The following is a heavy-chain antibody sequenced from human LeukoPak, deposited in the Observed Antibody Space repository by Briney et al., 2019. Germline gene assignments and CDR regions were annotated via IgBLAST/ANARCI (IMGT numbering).Heavy chain of an antibody. J-gene: IGHJ4*02. CDR3: ARVSGTGTTSLDY. D-gene: IGHD1-1*01. Sequence: SETLSLTCSVSGGSISSYYWSWIRQPPGKGLEWIGSIYHSGSTYYNPSLKSRVTISVDTSKNQFSLKLSSVTAADTAVYYCARVSGTGTTSLDYWGQGTLVTVSS. CDR2: IYHSGST. CDR1: GGSISSYY. V-gene: IGHV4-38-2*02.